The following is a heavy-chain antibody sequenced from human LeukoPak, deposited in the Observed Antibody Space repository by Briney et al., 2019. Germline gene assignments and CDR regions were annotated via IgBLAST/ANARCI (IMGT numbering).Heavy chain of an antibody. CDR2: IYSSGST. CDR3: ARELESGYSYGRLYYFDY. Sequence: PSETLSLTCTVSGGSISSYYWSWIRQPAGKGLEWIGRIYSSGSTNYNPSLKSRVTISVDTSKNQFSLKLSSVTAADTAVYYCARELESGYSYGRLYYFDYWGQGTLVTVSS. D-gene: IGHD5-18*01. J-gene: IGHJ4*02. V-gene: IGHV4-4*07. CDR1: GGSISSYY.